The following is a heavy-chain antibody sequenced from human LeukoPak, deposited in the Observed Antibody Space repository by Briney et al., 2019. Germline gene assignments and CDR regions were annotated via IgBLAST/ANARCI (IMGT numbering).Heavy chain of an antibody. Sequence: SETLSLTCTVSGGSISSYYWSWIRQPAGKGLEWIGRIYTSGSTNYNPSLKSRVTVSVDTSKNQFSLKLSSVTAADTAVYYCARGAGGGSGSYATYYYYYYYMDVWGKGTTVTVSS. CDR3: ARGAGGGSGSYATYYYYYYYMDV. J-gene: IGHJ6*03. V-gene: IGHV4-4*07. D-gene: IGHD3-10*01. CDR2: IYTSGST. CDR1: GGSISSYY.